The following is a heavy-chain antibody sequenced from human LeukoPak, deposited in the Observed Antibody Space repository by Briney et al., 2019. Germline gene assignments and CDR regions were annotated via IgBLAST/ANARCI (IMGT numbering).Heavy chain of an antibody. CDR3: ARNRFQLSGAYWFDP. V-gene: IGHV4-59*01. CDR1: GGSMKNSF. Sequence: PSGTLSLTCSVSGGSMKNSFWSWIRQPPGKGLEWIGYVSDTGITNSNPSLKSRVTFSIDTSKDQFYLKLRSVTAADTALYFCARNRFQLSGAYWFDPWGRGTLVTVSS. D-gene: IGHD2/OR15-2a*01. J-gene: IGHJ5*02. CDR2: VSDTGIT.